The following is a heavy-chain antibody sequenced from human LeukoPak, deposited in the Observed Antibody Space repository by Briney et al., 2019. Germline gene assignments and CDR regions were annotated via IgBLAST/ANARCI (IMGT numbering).Heavy chain of an antibody. J-gene: IGHJ4*02. D-gene: IGHD6-19*01. CDR3: ARQSGYSCGRAHFDY. CDR2: ICPGDSDT. V-gene: IGHV5-51*01. CDR1: GYSFTNYW. Sequence: GESLKISCKGSGYSFTNYWIGWVRQMPGKGLEWMGIICPGDSDTRYSPSFQGQVTISADKSISTAYLQWSSLEASDTAMYFCARQSGYSCGRAHFDYWGQGTLVTVSS.